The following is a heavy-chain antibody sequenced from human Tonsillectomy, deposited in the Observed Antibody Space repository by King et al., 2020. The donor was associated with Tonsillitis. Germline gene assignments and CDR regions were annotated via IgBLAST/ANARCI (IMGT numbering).Heavy chain of an antibody. J-gene: IGHJ3*02. V-gene: IGHV3-53*01. CDR2: MYSGGGT. CDR3: ARAGHQDAFDI. CDR1: GFSVSSTY. Sequence: VQLVESGGGLIQPGGSLRLSCIVSGFSVSSTYMTWVRQAPGKGLECVSVMYSGGGTYYAESVKGRFTISRDNSKNTLHLEMNSLRADDTALYYCARAGHQDAFDIWGQGTMVTVSS.